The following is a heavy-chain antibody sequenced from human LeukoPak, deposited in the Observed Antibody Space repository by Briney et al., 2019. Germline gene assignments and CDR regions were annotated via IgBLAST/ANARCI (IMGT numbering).Heavy chain of an antibody. CDR2: ISGSGGST. D-gene: IGHD2-8*01. CDR1: GFTFDDYG. J-gene: IGHJ4*02. CDR3: AKAEYCTNGVCGDY. V-gene: IGHV3-23*01. Sequence: GGSLRLSCAASGFTFDDYGMSWVRQAPGKGLEWVSAISGSGGSTYYADSVKGRFTISRDNSKNTLYLQMNSLRAEDTAVYYCAKAEYCTNGVCGDYWGQGTLVTVSS.